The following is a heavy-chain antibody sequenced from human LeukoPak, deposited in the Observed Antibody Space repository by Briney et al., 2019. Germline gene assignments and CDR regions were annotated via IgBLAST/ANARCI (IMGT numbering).Heavy chain of an antibody. V-gene: IGHV3-30*03. Sequence: QPGRSLRLSCAASGFPFNIYGLHWVRQAPGKGLEWVALISFDGGVRYYADSVKGRFTISRDNSRNTLYPQMNSLRSEDSAVYYCLTEDTPTVFDYWGQGTLVTVSS. CDR2: ISFDGGVR. CDR1: GFPFNIYG. D-gene: IGHD5-18*01. J-gene: IGHJ4*02. CDR3: LTEDTPTVFDY.